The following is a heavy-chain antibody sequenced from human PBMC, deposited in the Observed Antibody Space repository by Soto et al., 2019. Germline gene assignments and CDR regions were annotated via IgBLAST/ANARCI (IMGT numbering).Heavy chain of an antibody. J-gene: IGHJ6*02. CDR3: TGITCFRGMDV. V-gene: IGHV6-1*01. Sequence: QTLSLTWVISRDSVSSNSAGCNWIRHSPSRGLEWLGRTYYKSKWNNDYALSVKSRITINPDTSKNQFSLHLYSVTPEDTAVYYCTGITCFRGMDVWGQGTQVTVYS. CDR2: TYYKSKWNN. D-gene: IGHD3-10*01. CDR1: RDSVSSNSAG.